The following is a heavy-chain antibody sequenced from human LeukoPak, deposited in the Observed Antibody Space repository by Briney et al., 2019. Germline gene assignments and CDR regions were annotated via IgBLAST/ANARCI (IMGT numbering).Heavy chain of an antibody. CDR3: ARDLVAMVRGGTGMDV. CDR1: GFTFSSYS. Sequence: GGTLRLSCAASGFTFSSYSMNWVRQAPGKGLEWVSYISSSSSTIYYADSVKGRFNNSRDNAKNSMYLQMNSLRAEDTAVYFCARDLVAMVRGGTGMDVWGQGTTVTVSS. D-gene: IGHD3-10*01. V-gene: IGHV3-48*01. CDR2: ISSSSSTI. J-gene: IGHJ6*02.